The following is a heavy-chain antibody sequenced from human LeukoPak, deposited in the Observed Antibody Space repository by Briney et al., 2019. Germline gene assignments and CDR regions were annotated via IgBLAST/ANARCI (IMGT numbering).Heavy chain of an antibody. V-gene: IGHV4-4*07. CDR3: ARGDLYDGEGRNWFDP. CDR2: IHTSGTT. J-gene: IGHJ5*02. D-gene: IGHD5/OR15-5a*01. Sequence: SETLSLTCTVSGDSMRSSYWSFIRQPAGKGLEWIGRIHTSGTTCYNASLKSRVAMSVDTSKNQFSLRLTSVTAADTAVYYCARGDLYDGEGRNWFDPWGQGTLVTVSS. CDR1: GDSMRSSY.